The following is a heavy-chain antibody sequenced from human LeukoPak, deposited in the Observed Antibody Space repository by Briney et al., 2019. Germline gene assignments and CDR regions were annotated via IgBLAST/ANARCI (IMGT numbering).Heavy chain of an antibody. Sequence: SETLSLTCTVSGDSISGYYWSWIRQPPGKGLEWIGYIHYSGTTNYNPSLKSRVTISVDTSKNQFSLKLSSVTAADTAVYYCARGGRYSSGWYPFGYWGQGTLVIVSS. V-gene: IGHV4-59*01. D-gene: IGHD6-19*01. CDR3: ARGGRYSSGWYPFGY. CDR1: GDSISGYY. J-gene: IGHJ4*02. CDR2: IHYSGTT.